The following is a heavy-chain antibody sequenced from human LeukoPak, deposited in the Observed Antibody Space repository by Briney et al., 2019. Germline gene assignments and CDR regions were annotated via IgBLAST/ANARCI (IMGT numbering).Heavy chain of an antibody. D-gene: IGHD3-10*01. Sequence: PGGSLRLSCAASGFTFSNYPMSWVRQAPGRGLEWVSIVSDNGGSTYYADSVKGRFSISRDNSKNTLYLQMNSLRAEDSAIYYCAKRVSYSSGSHFDYWGQGTLVTVSS. CDR1: GFTFSNYP. J-gene: IGHJ4*02. CDR2: VSDNGGST. CDR3: AKRVSYSSGSHFDY. V-gene: IGHV3-23*01.